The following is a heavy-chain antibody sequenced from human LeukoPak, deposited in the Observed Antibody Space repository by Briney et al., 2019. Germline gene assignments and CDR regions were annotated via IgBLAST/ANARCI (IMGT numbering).Heavy chain of an antibody. CDR1: GYTFTSYG. Sequence: RASVKVSCKASGYTFTSYGISWVRQAPGQGLEWMGWISAYNGNTNYAQKLQGRVTMTTDTSTSTAYMELRSLRSDDTAVYYCARDLQDYYDSSGHLNYFDYWGQGTLVTVSS. CDR2: ISAYNGNT. V-gene: IGHV1-18*01. J-gene: IGHJ4*02. CDR3: ARDLQDYYDSSGHLNYFDY. D-gene: IGHD3-22*01.